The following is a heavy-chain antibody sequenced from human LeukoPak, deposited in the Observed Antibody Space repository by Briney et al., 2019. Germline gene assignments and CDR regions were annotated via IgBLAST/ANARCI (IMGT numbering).Heavy chain of an antibody. CDR1: GFTFSSYY. D-gene: IGHD4-17*01. CDR2: IKPDGSEK. CDR3: ARDPTRPESDDYGDYRGGFDY. Sequence: GGSLRLSCAGSGFTFSSYYMTWVRQPPGKGLEWVANIKPDGSEKYYVDSVKGRFTISRDNAKNSLYLQMNSLRAEDTAVYYCARDPTRPESDDYGDYRGGFDYWGQGTLVTVSS. V-gene: IGHV3-7*01. J-gene: IGHJ4*02.